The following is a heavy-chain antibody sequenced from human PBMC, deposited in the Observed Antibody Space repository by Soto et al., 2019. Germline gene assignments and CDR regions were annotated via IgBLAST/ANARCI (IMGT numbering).Heavy chain of an antibody. CDR3: VKTETGSGSYFYKPDY. V-gene: IGHV3-23*01. CDR1: GFTFSTYA. J-gene: IGHJ4*02. CDR2: ISTSGGST. D-gene: IGHD3-10*01. Sequence: PGGSLRISCAASGFTFSTYAMSWVRQAPGKGLEWVSTISTSGGSTNYADSVRGRFTLSRDNSKNTLYLQMNSLRAEDTAIYYCVKTETGSGSYFYKPDYWGQGTLVTVSS.